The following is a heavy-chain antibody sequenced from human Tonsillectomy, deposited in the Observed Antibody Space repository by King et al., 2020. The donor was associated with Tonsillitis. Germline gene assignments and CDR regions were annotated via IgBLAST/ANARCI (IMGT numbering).Heavy chain of an antibody. CDR1: GGSISSSSYY. V-gene: IGHV4-39*01. J-gene: IGHJ5*02. CDR3: ARKNCSGGSCYGRSTLVDNWFDP. D-gene: IGHD2-15*01. CDR2: IYYSGST. Sequence: QLQESGPGLVKPSETLSLTCTVSGGSISSSSYYWGWIRQPPGKGLEWIGSIYYSGSTYYNPSLKSRVTISVDTSKNQFSLKLSSVTAADTAVYYCARKNCSGGSCYGRSTLVDNWFDPWGQGTLVTVSS.